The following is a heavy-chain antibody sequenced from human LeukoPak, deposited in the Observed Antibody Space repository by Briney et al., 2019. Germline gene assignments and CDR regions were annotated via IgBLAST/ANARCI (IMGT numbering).Heavy chain of an antibody. CDR3: ASLVGDSGGYLDY. V-gene: IGHV3-30-3*01. CDR1: GFTFSSYA. J-gene: IGHJ4*02. D-gene: IGHD3-22*01. Sequence: PGGSLRLSCAASGFTFSSYAMHWVRQAPGKGLEWVAVISHDGSTKYYADSVKGRFTISRDSSKNTLYLQMNRLRAEDTAVYYCASLVGDSGGYLDYWGQGTLVTVSS. CDR2: ISHDGSTK.